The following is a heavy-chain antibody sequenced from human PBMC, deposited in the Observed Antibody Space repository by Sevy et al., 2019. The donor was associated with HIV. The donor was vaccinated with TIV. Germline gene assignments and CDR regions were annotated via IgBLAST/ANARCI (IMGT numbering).Heavy chain of an antibody. CDR2: MNTNSGNT. J-gene: IGHJ6*02. V-gene: IGHV1-8*01. CDR1: GYTFTTYE. CDR3: ARVYASSGGGNGMDV. Sequence: ASVKVSCKASGYTFTTYEINWVRQASGQGLEWMGWMNTNSGNTGYARKFQGRVTMTRNTSISTASMELSSLRSEDTAIYYCARVYASSGGGNGMDVWGQGTTVTVSS. D-gene: IGHD2-2*01.